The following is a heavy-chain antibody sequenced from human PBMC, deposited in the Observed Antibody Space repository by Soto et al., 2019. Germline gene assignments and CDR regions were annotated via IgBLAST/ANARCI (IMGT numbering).Heavy chain of an antibody. D-gene: IGHD5-12*01. J-gene: IGHJ6*04. CDR2: IYCSGST. Sequence: PSDTLSITFTVSSGSISSGGYYWICIRQHPGKGLEWIGYIYCSGSTYYNPSLKSRVTISVDTSKNQFSLKLSSVTAADTAVYYCARDWGYSGYDYVWGKGTTVTVSS. CDR3: ARDWGYSGYDYV. CDR1: SGSISSGGYY. V-gene: IGHV4-31*03.